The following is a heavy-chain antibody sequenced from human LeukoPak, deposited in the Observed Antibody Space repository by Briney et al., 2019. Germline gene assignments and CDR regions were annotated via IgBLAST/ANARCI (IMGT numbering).Heavy chain of an antibody. D-gene: IGHD3-9*01. CDR3: ARATVLRYFDWLFPGIFDY. V-gene: IGHV3-23*01. CDR1: GFTFSSYA. Sequence: GGSLRLSCAASGFTFSSYAMSWVRQAPGKGLEWVSAISGSGGSTYYADSVKGRFTISRDNSKNTLYLQMNSLRAEDTAVYYCARATVLRYFDWLFPGIFDYWGQGTLDTVSS. J-gene: IGHJ4*02. CDR2: ISGSGGST.